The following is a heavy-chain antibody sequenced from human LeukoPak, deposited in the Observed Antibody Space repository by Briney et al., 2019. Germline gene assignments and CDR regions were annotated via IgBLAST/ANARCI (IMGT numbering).Heavy chain of an antibody. J-gene: IGHJ6*02. CDR1: GGSISSYY. Sequence: SETLSLTCTVSGGSISSYYWSWIRQPAGKGLEWIGRIYTSGSTNYNPSLKSRVIMSVDTSKNQFSLKLSSVTAADTAVYYCARDPYGIGATDYYYGMDVWGQGTTVTVSS. CDR3: ARDPYGIGATDYYYGMDV. CDR2: IYTSGST. V-gene: IGHV4-4*07. D-gene: IGHD1-26*01.